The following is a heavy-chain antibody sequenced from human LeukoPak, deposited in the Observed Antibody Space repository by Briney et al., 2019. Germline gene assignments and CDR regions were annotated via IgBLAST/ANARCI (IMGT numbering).Heavy chain of an antibody. Sequence: ASVKVSCKASGYTFTSYGISWVRQAPGQGLEWMGWISAYNGNTNYAQKLQGRVTMTTDTSTSTAYMELRSLRSDDTAVYYCARVRGPNIVVLVAAYYFDYWGQGTLVTVSS. J-gene: IGHJ4*02. V-gene: IGHV1-18*01. D-gene: IGHD2-15*01. CDR1: GYTFTSYG. CDR2: ISAYNGNT. CDR3: ARVRGPNIVVLVAAYYFDY.